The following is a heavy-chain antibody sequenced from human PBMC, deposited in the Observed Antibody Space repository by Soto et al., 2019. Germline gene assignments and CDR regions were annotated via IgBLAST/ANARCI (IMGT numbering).Heavy chain of an antibody. CDR3: ANGGDGYPRGYYYYYGMDV. CDR2: IIPIFGTA. V-gene: IGHV1-69*01. J-gene: IGHJ6*02. Sequence: QVQLVQSGAEVKKPGSSVKVSCKASGGTFSSYAISWVRQAPGQGLEWMGGIIPIFGTANYAQKFQGRVTITADESTSTAYKELSSLRSEDTAVYYCANGGDGYPRGYYYYYGMDVWGQGTTVTVSS. CDR1: GGTFSSYA. D-gene: IGHD3-16*01.